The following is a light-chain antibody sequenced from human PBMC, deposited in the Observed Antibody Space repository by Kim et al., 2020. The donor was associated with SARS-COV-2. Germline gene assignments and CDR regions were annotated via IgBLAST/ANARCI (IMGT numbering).Light chain of an antibody. V-gene: IGLV3-1*01. CDR3: QAWDSSTVV. CDR1: KLGDKY. J-gene: IGLJ2*01. Sequence: SYELTQPPSVSVSPGQTASITCSGDKLGDKYACWYQQKPGQSPVLVIYQDNKRPSGIPERFSGSNSGNTATLTLSGTQAMDEADYYCQAWDSSTVVFGGGTQLTVL. CDR2: QDN.